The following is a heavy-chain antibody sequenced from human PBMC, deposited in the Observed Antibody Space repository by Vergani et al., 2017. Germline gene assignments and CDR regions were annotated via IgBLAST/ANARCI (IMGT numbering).Heavy chain of an antibody. J-gene: IGHJ6*02. CDR2: IYYSGST. CDR3: ASQPGGYYYGMDV. CDR1: GGSISSYY. V-gene: IGHV4-59*01. Sequence: QVQLQESGPGLVKPSETLSLTGTVSGGSISSYYWSWIRQPPGKGLEWIGYIYYSGSTNYNPSLKSRVTISVDTSKNQFSLKLSSVTAADTAVYYCASQPGGYYYGMDVWGQGTTVTVSS.